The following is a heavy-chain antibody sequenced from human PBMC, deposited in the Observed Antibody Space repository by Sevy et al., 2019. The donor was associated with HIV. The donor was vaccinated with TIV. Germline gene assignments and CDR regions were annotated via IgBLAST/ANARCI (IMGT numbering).Heavy chain of an antibody. D-gene: IGHD3-10*01. V-gene: IGHV1-46*01. J-gene: IGHJ6*02. CDR1: GYTFTRYY. CDR3: ARANTMVRGVRGYYYYRMDV. CDR2: INPSGGST. Sequence: ASVKVSCKASGYTFTRYYMHWVRQAPGQGLEWMGIINPSGGSTSYAQKFQGRVTMTRDTSTSTVYMELSSLRSEDTAVYYCARANTMVRGVRGYYYYRMDVWGQGTTVTVSS.